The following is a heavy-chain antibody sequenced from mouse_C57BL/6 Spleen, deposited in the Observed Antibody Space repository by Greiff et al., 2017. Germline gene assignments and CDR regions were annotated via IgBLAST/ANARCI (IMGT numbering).Heavy chain of an antibody. CDR3: ARGDYGNSLDY. D-gene: IGHD2-1*01. CDR2: IDPSDSYT. CDR1: GYTFTSYW. J-gene: IGHJ2*01. V-gene: IGHV1-69*01. Sequence: VQLQESGAELVMPGASVKLSCKASGYTFTSYWMHWVKQRPGQGLEWIGEIDPSDSYTNYNQKFKGKSTLTVDKSSSTAYMQLSSLTSEDSAVYYCARGDYGNSLDYWGQGTTLTVSS.